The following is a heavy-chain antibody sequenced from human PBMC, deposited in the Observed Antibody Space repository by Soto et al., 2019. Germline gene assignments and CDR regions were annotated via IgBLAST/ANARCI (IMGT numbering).Heavy chain of an antibody. CDR3: ARRTCNGDTCFNWDMDWFDP. J-gene: IGHJ5*02. CDR1: GYIFANYW. CDR2: INPSESYV. D-gene: IGHD2-21*02. V-gene: IGHV5-10-1*01. Sequence: GESPKISLQGSGYIFANYWITLGREMPGKGLEYMGKINPSESYVNYSPSYRGHVTMFLAQSTKTAYQQWNSLEASDTAIYFCARRTCNGDTCFNWDMDWFDPWGQGTLVTVSS.